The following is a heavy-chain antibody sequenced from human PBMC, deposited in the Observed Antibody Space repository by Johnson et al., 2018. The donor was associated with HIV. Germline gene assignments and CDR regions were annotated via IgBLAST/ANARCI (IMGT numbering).Heavy chain of an antibody. Sequence: MLLVESGGGLVQPGGSLRLSCVASGISFSSYWMHWVRQAPGKGLVWVSRIKSDGTSTNYADSVKGRFTISRDNAKNTLYLQLKSLRAEDTALYYCAGDIFYTDTALDIWGQGTMVTVSS. CDR1: GISFSSYW. J-gene: IGHJ3*02. CDR3: AGDIFYTDTALDI. V-gene: IGHV3-74*01. CDR2: IKSDGTST.